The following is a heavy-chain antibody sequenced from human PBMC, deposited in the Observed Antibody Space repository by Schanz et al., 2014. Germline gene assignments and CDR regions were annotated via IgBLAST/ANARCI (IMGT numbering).Heavy chain of an antibody. CDR3: AKGRFGELSAFDI. CDR1: GFNFSDYA. J-gene: IGHJ3*02. D-gene: IGHD3-10*01. Sequence: GQLVESGGGLVPPGGSLRLSCAASGFNFSDYAMCWVRQAPGKGLEWVSAISGSGGSTYYADSVKGRFTISRDNSKNTLYLQMNSLRAEDTAVYYCAKGRFGELSAFDIWGQGTMVTVSS. CDR2: ISGSGGST. V-gene: IGHV3-23*04.